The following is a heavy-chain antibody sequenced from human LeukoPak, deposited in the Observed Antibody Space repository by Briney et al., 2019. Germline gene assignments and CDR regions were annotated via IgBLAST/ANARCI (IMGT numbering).Heavy chain of an antibody. CDR2: INSDGTNI. J-gene: IGHJ4*02. V-gene: IGHV3-74*01. D-gene: IGHD7-27*01. Sequence: PGGSLRLSCEASGFTLINYWMHWVRHAPGKGLVWVSQINSDGTNISYVDSAKGRFTVSRDNSRNTLYLQLNGLRHEDSAVYFCARELESGASRYFDTWGQGTQVTVSS. CDR1: GFTLINYW. CDR3: ARELESGASRYFDT.